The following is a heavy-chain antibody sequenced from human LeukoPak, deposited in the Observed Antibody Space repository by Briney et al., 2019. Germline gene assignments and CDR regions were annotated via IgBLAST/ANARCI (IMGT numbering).Heavy chain of an antibody. D-gene: IGHD3-9*01. V-gene: IGHV1-2*06. CDR3: AVDLLDTSMGTDY. CDR2: INPNSGGT. J-gene: IGHJ4*02. CDR1: GYTFTGYY. Sequence: ASVKVSCKASGYTFTGYYMHWVRQAPGQGLEWMGRINPNSGGTNYAQKLQGRVTMTRDTPISTAYMELSRLKSDDTAVYYCAVDLLDTSMGTDYWGQGTLVTVSS.